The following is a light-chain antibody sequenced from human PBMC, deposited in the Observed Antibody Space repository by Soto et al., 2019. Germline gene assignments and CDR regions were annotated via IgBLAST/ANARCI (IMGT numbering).Light chain of an antibody. Sequence: EIVMTQSPATLSVSPGERATLSCRASQSVSSNLAWYQQKPGQAPRLLIYGASTRATGIPARFSGSGSGTEFTITISSLQSEDFAVDYCQQYNNWLTFGGGTKVEIK. V-gene: IGKV3-15*01. CDR1: QSVSSN. CDR3: QQYNNWLT. J-gene: IGKJ4*01. CDR2: GAS.